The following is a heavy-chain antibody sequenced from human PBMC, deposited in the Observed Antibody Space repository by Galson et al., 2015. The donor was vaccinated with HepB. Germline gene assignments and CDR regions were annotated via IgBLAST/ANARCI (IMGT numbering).Heavy chain of an antibody. D-gene: IGHD1-26*01. J-gene: IGHJ6*03. CDR2: IIPIFGTA. CDR3: ARGPSVGATLDYMDV. V-gene: IGHV1-69*13. CDR1: GGTFSSYA. Sequence: SVKVSCKASGGTFSSYAISWVRQAPGQGLEWMGGIIPIFGTANYAQKFQGRVTITADESTSTAYMELSSLRSEDTAVYYCARGPSVGATLDYMDVWGKGTTVTVSS.